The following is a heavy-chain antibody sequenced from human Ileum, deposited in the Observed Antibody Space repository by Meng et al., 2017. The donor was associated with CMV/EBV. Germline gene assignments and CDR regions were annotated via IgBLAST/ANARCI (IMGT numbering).Heavy chain of an antibody. V-gene: IGHV4-4*07. D-gene: IGHD4-17*01. CDR2: INAGGST. CDR1: GGSTSTYY. Sequence: QVPLQAAGPGLLKPSETLSLTCAVSGGSTSTYYWTWVRQPAGKGLEWIGRINAGGSTNDNPSLKSRVTMSVDTSKNQFSLKVTSVTAADTAVYYCAREENTVNQFEYWGQGTLVTVSS. J-gene: IGHJ4*02. CDR3: AREENTVNQFEY.